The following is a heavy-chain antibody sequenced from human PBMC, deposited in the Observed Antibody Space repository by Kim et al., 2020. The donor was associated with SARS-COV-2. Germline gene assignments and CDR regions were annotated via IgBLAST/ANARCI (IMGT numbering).Heavy chain of an antibody. D-gene: IGHD5-12*01. CDR2: ISWNSGKI. CDR3: AKDLTRSPKNILGTIKRSSGYYLGMDV. V-gene: IGHV3-9*01. J-gene: IGHJ6*02. Sequence: GGSLRLSCAASGFTFDDYAMHWVRQVPGKGLEWVSGISWNSGKIGYADSVKGRFTISRHNAMNSLFLQMNSLRAEDTALYYCAKDLTRSPKNILGTIKRSSGYYLGMDVWGQGTTVTVSS. CDR1: GFTFDDYA.